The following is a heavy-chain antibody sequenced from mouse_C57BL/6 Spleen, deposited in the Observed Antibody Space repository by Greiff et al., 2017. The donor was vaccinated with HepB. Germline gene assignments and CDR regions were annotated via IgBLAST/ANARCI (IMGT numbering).Heavy chain of an antibody. CDR1: GFTFSDYY. V-gene: IGHV5-12*01. J-gene: IGHJ4*01. CDR2: ISNGGGST. Sequence: EVQLVESGGGLVQPGGSLKLSCAASGFTFSDYYMYWVRQTPEKRLEWVAYISNGGGSTYYPDTVKGRFTISRDNAKNTLYLQMSRLKSEDTAMYYCARGYSNYAMDYWGQGTSVTVSS. CDR3: ARGYSNYAMDY. D-gene: IGHD2-5*01.